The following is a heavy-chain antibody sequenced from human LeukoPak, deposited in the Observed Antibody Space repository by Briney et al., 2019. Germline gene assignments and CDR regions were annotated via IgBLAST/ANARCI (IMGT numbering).Heavy chain of an antibody. CDR2: INPNSGGT. CDR1: GYTFTGYY. Sequence: GASVKVSCKASGYTFTGYYMHWVRQAPGQGLEWMGWINPNSGGTSYAQKFQGRVTMTRDTSTSTVYMELSSLRSEDTAVYYCAREVGNSLTHDYWGQGTLVTVSS. V-gene: IGHV1-2*02. J-gene: IGHJ4*02. CDR3: AREVGNSLTHDY. D-gene: IGHD4-23*01.